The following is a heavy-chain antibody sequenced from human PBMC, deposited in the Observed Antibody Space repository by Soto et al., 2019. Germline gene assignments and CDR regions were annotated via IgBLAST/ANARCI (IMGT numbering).Heavy chain of an antibody. CDR2: IYYSGST. Sequence: SETLSLTCTVSGGSISSSSYYWGWIRQPPGKGLEWIGSIYYSGSTYYNPSLKSRVTISVDTSKNQFSLKLSSVTAADTAVYYCASYNYYDSSRYKYYFDYWGQRTLVTVSS. CDR3: ASYNYYDSSRYKYYFDY. CDR1: GGSISSSSYY. D-gene: IGHD3-22*01. J-gene: IGHJ4*02. V-gene: IGHV4-39*01.